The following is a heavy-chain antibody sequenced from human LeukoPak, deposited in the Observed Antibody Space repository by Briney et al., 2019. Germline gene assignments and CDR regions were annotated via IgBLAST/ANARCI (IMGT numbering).Heavy chain of an antibody. J-gene: IGHJ3*02. V-gene: IGHV1-69*04. CDR3: ARGRTVTTIENAFDI. D-gene: IGHD4-17*01. CDR2: IIPILGIA. Sequence: GSSVKVSCKASGGTFSSYAISWVRQAPGQGLEWMGRIIPILGIANYAQKFQGRVTITADKSTSAAYMELSSLRSEDTAVYYCARGRTVTTIENAFDIWGQGTMVIVSS. CDR1: GGTFSSYA.